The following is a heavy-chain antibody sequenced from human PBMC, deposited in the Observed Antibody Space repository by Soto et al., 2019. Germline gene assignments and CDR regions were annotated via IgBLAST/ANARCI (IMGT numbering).Heavy chain of an antibody. J-gene: IGHJ6*02. CDR2: INSDGSST. D-gene: IGHD5-18*01. V-gene: IGHV3-74*01. CDR3: ARDRVDTAMVMVYYYGMDV. Sequence: EVQLVESGGGLVQPGGSLRLSCAASGFTFSSYWMHWVRQAPGKGLVWVSRINSDGSSTSYADSVKGRFTISRDNAKNTLYLQMNSLRAEDTAVYYCARDRVDTAMVMVYYYGMDVWGQGTTVTVSS. CDR1: GFTFSSYW.